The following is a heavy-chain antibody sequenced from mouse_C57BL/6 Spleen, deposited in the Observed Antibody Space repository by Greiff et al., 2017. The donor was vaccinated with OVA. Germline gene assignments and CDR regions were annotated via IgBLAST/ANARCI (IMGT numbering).Heavy chain of an antibody. Sequence: EVQLQQSGPELVKPGASVKMSCKASGYTSTDYNMHWVKQSHGKSLEWIGYINPNNGGTSYNQKFKGKATLTVNKSSSTAYMELRSLTSEDSAVYYCARALLLNYAMDYWGQGTSVTVSS. V-gene: IGHV1-22*01. D-gene: IGHD2-10*01. J-gene: IGHJ4*01. CDR3: ARALLLNYAMDY. CDR1: GYTSTDYN. CDR2: INPNNGGT.